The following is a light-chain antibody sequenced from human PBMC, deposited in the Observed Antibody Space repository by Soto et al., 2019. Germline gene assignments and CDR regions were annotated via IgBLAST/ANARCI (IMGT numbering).Light chain of an antibody. V-gene: IGLV2-8*01. CDR1: SIDVGGYNY. J-gene: IGLJ2*01. Sequence: QYELTQPPSASVSPGQTVTISCTGTSIDVGGYNYAYWYQQHPGKAPKLIIYEVSERPSGVPDRFSGSKSGNTASLTVSGLQAEDEADYYCSSYAGSNNLVFGGGTKVTVL. CDR2: EVS. CDR3: SSYAGSNNLV.